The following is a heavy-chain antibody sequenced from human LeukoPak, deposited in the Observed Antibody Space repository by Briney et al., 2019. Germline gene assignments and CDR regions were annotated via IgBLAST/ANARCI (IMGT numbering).Heavy chain of an antibody. V-gene: IGHV4-39*02. D-gene: IGHD1-1*01. CDR3: ARLESFFVQKGGFDY. CDR2: IYYSGST. J-gene: IGHJ4*02. CDR1: GASISSNTYY. Sequence: SETLSLTCTVSGASISSNTYYCAWIRQPPGKWLEWIGNIYYSGSTYYNPSLKSRLTIIVDTSKTHFSLRLSSVTAADTAVYYCARLESFFVQKGGFDYWGQGALVTVSS.